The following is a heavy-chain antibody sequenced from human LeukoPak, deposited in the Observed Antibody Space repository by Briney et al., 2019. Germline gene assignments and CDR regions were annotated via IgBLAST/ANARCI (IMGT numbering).Heavy chain of an antibody. D-gene: IGHD3-3*01. CDR1: GFTFSSYG. V-gene: IGHV3-30*18. CDR3: AKDRDFYEIDY. J-gene: IGHJ4*02. CDR2: ISYDGSNK. Sequence: PGGSLRLSCAASGFTFSSYGMHWVRQAPGKGLEWVAVISYDGSNKYYADSVKGRFTISRDNSKNTLYLQMNSLRAEDTAVYYCAKDRDFYEIDYWGQGTLVTVSS.